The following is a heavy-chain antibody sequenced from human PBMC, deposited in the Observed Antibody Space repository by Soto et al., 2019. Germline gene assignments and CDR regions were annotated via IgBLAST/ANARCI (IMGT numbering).Heavy chain of an antibody. D-gene: IGHD3-22*01. CDR1: GFTFSSYA. V-gene: IGHV3-30-3*01. CDR2: ISYDGSNK. J-gene: IGHJ4*02. Sequence: HPGGSLRLSCAASGFTFSSYAMHWVRQAPGKGLEWVAVISYDGSNKYYADSVKGRFTISRDNSKNTLYLQMNSLRAEDTAVYYCARATSSGYYYARFDYWGQGTLVTVS. CDR3: ARATSSGYYYARFDY.